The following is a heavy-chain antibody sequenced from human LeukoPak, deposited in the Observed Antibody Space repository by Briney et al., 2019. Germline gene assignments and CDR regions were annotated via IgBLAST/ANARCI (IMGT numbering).Heavy chain of an antibody. Sequence: ASVKVSCKASGYTFTGYYMHWVRQAPGQGLEWMGWINPNSGGTNYAQKFQGRATMTRDTSISTAYMELSRLRSDDTAVYYCARESLRFLEWGMDVWGQGTTVTVSS. D-gene: IGHD3-3*01. J-gene: IGHJ6*02. V-gene: IGHV1-2*02. CDR3: ARESLRFLEWGMDV. CDR2: INPNSGGT. CDR1: GYTFTGYY.